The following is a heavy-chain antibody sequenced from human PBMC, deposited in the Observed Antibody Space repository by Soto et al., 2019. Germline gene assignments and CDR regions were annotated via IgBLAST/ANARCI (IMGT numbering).Heavy chain of an antibody. Sequence: PSETLSLTCSVSGGSIGSSTYYWGWIRQPPWKGLEWIGNIYYSGSTYYNPSLKSRVTISVDTSKNQFSLKLTSVTAADTAVYYCASDSPSKATWGSEGAFDIWGQGTMVTVSS. D-gene: IGHD1-26*01. V-gene: IGHV4-39*07. CDR1: GGSIGSSTYY. CDR2: IYYSGST. CDR3: ASDSPSKATWGSEGAFDI. J-gene: IGHJ3*02.